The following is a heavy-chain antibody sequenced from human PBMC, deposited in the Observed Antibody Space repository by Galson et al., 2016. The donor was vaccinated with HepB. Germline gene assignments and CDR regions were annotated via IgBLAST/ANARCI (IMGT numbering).Heavy chain of an antibody. CDR3: ARRRTVAGTGYYFDF. J-gene: IGHJ4*02. Sequence: QSGAEVKKAGESLKISCKGSGYSFPTYWIDWVRQMPGKGLEWMGIIYPGDSDTRYSESFEGQVSISADRSTGTVYLQWSSLKASDTAMYYCARRRTVAGTGYYFDFWGQGTLVIVSS. CDR2: IYPGDSDT. V-gene: IGHV5-51*01. CDR1: GYSFPTYW. D-gene: IGHD1/OR15-1a*01.